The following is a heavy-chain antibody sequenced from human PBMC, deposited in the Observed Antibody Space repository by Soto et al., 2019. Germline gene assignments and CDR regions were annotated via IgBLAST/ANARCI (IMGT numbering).Heavy chain of an antibody. CDR1: GFTFGDYA. Sequence: GSLRLSCTASGFTFGDYAMSWVRQAPGKGLEWVGFIRSKAYVGTTEYAASVKGRFTISRDDSKSIAYLQMNSLKTEDTAVYYCTRDRMTTIRSYYYGMDVWGHGTTVTVS. CDR2: IRSKAYVGTT. D-gene: IGHD4-17*01. J-gene: IGHJ6*02. V-gene: IGHV3-49*04. CDR3: TRDRMTTIRSYYYGMDV.